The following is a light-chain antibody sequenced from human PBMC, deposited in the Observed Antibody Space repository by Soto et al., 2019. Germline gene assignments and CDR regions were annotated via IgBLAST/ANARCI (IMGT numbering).Light chain of an antibody. CDR2: GAS. CDR1: QSVDSTF. V-gene: IGKV3-20*01. J-gene: IGKJ1*01. CDR3: QQYMSSVT. Sequence: EIVLTQSPGSLSLSPGERATLSCRASQSVDSTFFAWYQKKPGQAPRLLIYGASKRATGVPDRFGGCGSGTDFTLTISRLEPEDFPVYYCQQYMSSVTFGQGTKVE.